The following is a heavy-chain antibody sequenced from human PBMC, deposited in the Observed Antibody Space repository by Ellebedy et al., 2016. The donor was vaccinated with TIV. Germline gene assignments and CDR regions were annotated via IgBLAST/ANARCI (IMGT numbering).Heavy chain of an antibody. J-gene: IGHJ5*02. CDR1: GGSISSSSYY. V-gene: IGHV4-39*01. D-gene: IGHD2-2*01. CDR2: IYYSGST. CDR3: ARLGDIVGIPPAPEGWFDP. Sequence: SETLSLTCTVSGGSISSSSYYWGWIRQPPGKGLEWIGSIYYSGSTYYNPSLKSRVTISVDTSNNQFSLNLTSVSVADTSVYYCARLGDIVGIPPAPEGWFDPWGQGTLVTVSS.